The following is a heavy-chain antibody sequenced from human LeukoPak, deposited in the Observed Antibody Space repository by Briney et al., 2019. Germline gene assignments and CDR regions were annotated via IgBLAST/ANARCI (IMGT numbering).Heavy chain of an antibody. Sequence: RGSLRLSCAASGFTFSDSAMNWVRQAPGKGLEWVSVIGGSGGPTFYADSVKGRFTISRDNSKNTLYLRLNSLRAEDTAVYYCARRGDPYYFDYWGQGALVTVSA. CDR2: IGGSGGPT. D-gene: IGHD2-21*02. J-gene: IGHJ4*02. V-gene: IGHV3-23*01. CDR3: ARRGDPYYFDY. CDR1: GFTFSDSA.